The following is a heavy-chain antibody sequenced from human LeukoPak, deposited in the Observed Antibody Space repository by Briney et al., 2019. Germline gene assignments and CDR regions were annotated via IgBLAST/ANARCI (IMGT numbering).Heavy chain of an antibody. J-gene: IGHJ5*02. Sequence: ASVKVSCKASGYTFTAYYMHWVRQAPGQGLEWMGIINPSGGSTSYAQKFQGRVTMTRDTSTSTVYMELSSLRSEDTAVYYCAQQQLVPNWFDPWGQGTLVTVSS. CDR1: GYTFTAYY. CDR2: INPSGGST. CDR3: AQQQLVPNWFDP. V-gene: IGHV1-46*01. D-gene: IGHD6-13*01.